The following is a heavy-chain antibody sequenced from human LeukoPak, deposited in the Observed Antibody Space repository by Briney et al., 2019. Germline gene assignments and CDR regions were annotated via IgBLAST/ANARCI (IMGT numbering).Heavy chain of an antibody. V-gene: IGHV4-38-2*02. CDR1: GYSISSGYY. CDR3: ARSPSYYYHSSGYFDY. CDR2: IYHSGST. J-gene: IGHJ4*02. Sequence: SETLSLTCTVSGYSISSGYYWGWIRQPPGKGLEWIGSIYHSGSTYYNPSLKSRVTISVDTSKNHFSLKLNSVTAADTAVYYCARSPSYYYHSSGYFDYWGQGTLVTVSS. D-gene: IGHD3-22*01.